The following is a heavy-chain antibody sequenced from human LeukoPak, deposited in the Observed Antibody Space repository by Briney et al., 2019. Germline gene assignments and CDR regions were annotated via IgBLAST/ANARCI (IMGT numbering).Heavy chain of an antibody. Sequence: ASVKVSCKASGYTXAGYYMHWVRQAPGQGLEWMGWINPDSGATNYAQNFQGRVTMTRDTSISTAYMELSSLRSDDTAVYYCARVDTAMVIKTDYWGQGTLVTVSS. CDR3: ARVDTAMVIKTDY. J-gene: IGHJ4*02. D-gene: IGHD5-18*01. V-gene: IGHV1-2*02. CDR2: INPDSGAT. CDR1: GYTXAGYY.